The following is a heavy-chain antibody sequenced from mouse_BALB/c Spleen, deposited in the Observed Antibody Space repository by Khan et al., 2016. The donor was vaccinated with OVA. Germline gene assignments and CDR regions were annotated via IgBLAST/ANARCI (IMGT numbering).Heavy chain of an antibody. CDR3: AGSGGNVHWYFDV. J-gene: IGHJ1*01. CDR1: GFTFSSFG. Sequence: EVELVESGGGLVQPGGSRKLSCAASGFTFSSFGMHWVRQAPKKGLEWVAYISSGSSTTSYVDTVKGRFTFSRDNSKNTLYLQMTSLRSEDTAMYCCAGSGGNVHWYFDVWGAGTSVTVSS. V-gene: IGHV5-17*02. CDR2: ISSGSSTT. D-gene: IGHD1-1*02.